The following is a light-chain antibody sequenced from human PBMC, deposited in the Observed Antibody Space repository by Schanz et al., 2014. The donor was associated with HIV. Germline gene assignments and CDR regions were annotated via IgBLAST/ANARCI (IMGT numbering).Light chain of an antibody. Sequence: EIVLTQSPGTLSLSPGERGTLSCRASQSVKSNFIGWYQQKPGQAPRLLIYGASNRATGIPDRFSGSESGTDLTLTISRVEPEDYAVYFCQQYGSPPWTFGQGTKVEVK. CDR2: GAS. CDR1: QSVKSNF. V-gene: IGKV3-20*01. CDR3: QQYGSPPWT. J-gene: IGKJ1*01.